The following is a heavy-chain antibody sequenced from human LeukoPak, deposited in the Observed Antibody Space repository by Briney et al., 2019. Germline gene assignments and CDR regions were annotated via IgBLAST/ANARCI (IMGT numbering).Heavy chain of an antibody. CDR2: ISGSGGST. J-gene: IGHJ6*02. CDR3: ANLHSGADTYYFYGMEV. V-gene: IGHV3-23*01. Sequence: GASLRLSCAASGFTFSSYAMSWVRQAPGKGLEWVSAISGSGGSTYYADSVKGRFTISRDNSKNTLYLQMNSLRAEDTAVYYCANLHSGADTYYFYGMEVWGHGTTVTVSS. D-gene: IGHD3-10*01. CDR1: GFTFSSYA.